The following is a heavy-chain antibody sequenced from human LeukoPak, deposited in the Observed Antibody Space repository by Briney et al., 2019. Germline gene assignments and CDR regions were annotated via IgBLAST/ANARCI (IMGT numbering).Heavy chain of an antibody. Sequence: PSETLSLTCTVSGGSISSGSYYWSWIRQPAGKGLEWIGRIYTSGSTNYNPSLKSRVTISVDTSKNQFSLKLSSVTAADTAVYYCAREDYYGLSDYWGQGTLVTVSS. CDR3: AREDYYGLSDY. J-gene: IGHJ4*02. CDR1: GGSISSGSYY. D-gene: IGHD3-10*01. V-gene: IGHV4-61*02. CDR2: IYTSGST.